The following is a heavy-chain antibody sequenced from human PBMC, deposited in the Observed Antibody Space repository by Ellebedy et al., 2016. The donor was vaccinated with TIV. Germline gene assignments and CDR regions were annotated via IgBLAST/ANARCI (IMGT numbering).Heavy chain of an antibody. CDR1: GYTFSNYG. J-gene: IGHJ3*02. CDR2: IAAYNGHT. V-gene: IGHV1-18*01. Sequence: ASVKVSCKASGYTFSNYGISWVRQVPGQGPEWMGWIAAYNGHTNYAQKLQDRVTMTTDTSTSTAYMELRRLTSADTAVYYCARAVDAFDIWGQGTMVTVSP. CDR3: ARAVDAFDI.